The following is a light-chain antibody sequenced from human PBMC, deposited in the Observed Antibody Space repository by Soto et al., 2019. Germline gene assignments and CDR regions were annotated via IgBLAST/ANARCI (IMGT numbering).Light chain of an antibody. J-gene: IGKJ2*01. V-gene: IGKV3-15*01. CDR2: GAS. CDR1: QSVSSN. Sequence: EIVMTQSPATLSVSPGERATLSCRASQSVSSNLAWYQQKPGQDPRLLIYGASTRATGIPARFSGSGSGTEFTLTISSLQYEDFAVYYCQQYNNWPPYTFGQGTKLEIK. CDR3: QQYNNWPPYT.